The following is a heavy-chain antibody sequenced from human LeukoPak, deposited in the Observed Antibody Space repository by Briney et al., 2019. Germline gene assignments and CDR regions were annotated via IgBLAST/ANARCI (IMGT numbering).Heavy chain of an antibody. J-gene: IGHJ6*02. D-gene: IGHD1-7*01. CDR2: FDPEDGET. Sequence: ASVKVSCKVSGYTLTELSMHWVRQAPGKGLEWMGGFDPEDGETICAQKFQGRVTMAEDTSTDTAYMELSSLRSEDTAVYYCATDLFQFRNSIYGMDVWGQGTTVTVSS. CDR1: GYTLTELS. V-gene: IGHV1-24*01. CDR3: ATDLFQFRNSIYGMDV.